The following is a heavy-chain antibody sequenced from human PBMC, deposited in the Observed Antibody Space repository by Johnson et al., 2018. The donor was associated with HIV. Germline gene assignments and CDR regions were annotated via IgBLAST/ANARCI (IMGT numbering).Heavy chain of an antibody. D-gene: IGHD1-26*01. CDR1: GFTFSNAW. CDR3: AKSTWELRHLDAFDI. CDR2: IRYDGSNK. V-gene: IGHV3-30*02. Sequence: QVQLVESGGGLVPPGGSLRLSCAASGFTFSNAWMSWVRQAPGKGLEWVAFIRYDGSNKYYADSVKGRFTISRDNSKNTLYLQMNSLRAEDTAVYYCAKSTWELRHLDAFDIWGQGTMVTVSS. J-gene: IGHJ3*02.